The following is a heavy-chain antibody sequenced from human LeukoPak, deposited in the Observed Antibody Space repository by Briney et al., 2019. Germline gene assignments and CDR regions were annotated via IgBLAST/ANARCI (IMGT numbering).Heavy chain of an antibody. CDR2: IYYSAST. Sequence: SETLSLTCTVSGGSISSYYWSWIRQPPGKGLEWIGYIYYSASTNYNPSLKSRVTISVDTSKNQFSLKLSSVTAADTAVYYCARARANYDYVWGSYRHDFDYWGQGTLVTVSS. CDR1: GGSISSYY. D-gene: IGHD3-16*02. V-gene: IGHV4-59*01. CDR3: ARARANYDYVWGSYRHDFDY. J-gene: IGHJ4*02.